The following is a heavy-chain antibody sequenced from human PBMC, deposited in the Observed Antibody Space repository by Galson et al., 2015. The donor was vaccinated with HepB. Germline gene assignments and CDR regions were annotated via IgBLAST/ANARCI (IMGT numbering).Heavy chain of an antibody. V-gene: IGHV3-66*02. D-gene: IGHD6-13*01. CDR1: GFTVSSNY. CDR2: IYSGGST. Sequence: SLRLSCAASGFTVSSNYMSWVRQAPGKGLEWVSVIYSGGSTYYADSVKGRFTISRDNSKNTLYLQMNSLRAEDTAVYYCARPADPVAAAWTRAEGYWGQGTLVTVSS. CDR3: ARPADPVAAAWTRAEGY. J-gene: IGHJ4*02.